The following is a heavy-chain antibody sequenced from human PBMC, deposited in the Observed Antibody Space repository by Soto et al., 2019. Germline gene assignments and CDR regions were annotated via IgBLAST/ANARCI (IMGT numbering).Heavy chain of an antibody. CDR3: ARSPRLEPGGDY. V-gene: IGHV4-61*01. CDR1: GGSVSSGSYY. Sequence: QVQLQESGPGLVKPSETLSLTCTVSGGSVSSGSYYWSWIRQPPGKGLEWIGYIYYSGSTNYNPSLQSRVTISVDTSKNQFSLKLSSVTAADTAVYYCARSPRLEPGGDYWGQGTLVTVSS. CDR2: IYYSGST. D-gene: IGHD1-1*01. J-gene: IGHJ4*02.